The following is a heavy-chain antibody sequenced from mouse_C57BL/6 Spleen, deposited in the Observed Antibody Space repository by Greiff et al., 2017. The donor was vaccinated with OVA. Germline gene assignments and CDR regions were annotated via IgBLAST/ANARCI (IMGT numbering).Heavy chain of an antibody. CDR3: ARKGYQDNFDY. V-gene: IGHV1-26*01. CDR2: INPNNGGT. CDR1: GYTFTDYY. D-gene: IGHD3-2*02. J-gene: IGHJ2*01. Sequence: VQLQQSGPELVKPGASVKISCKASGYTFTDYYMNWVKQSHGKSLEWIGDINPNNGGTSYNQKFKGKATLTVDKSSSTAYMELRSLTSEDSAVYYCARKGYQDNFDYWGEGTTLTVSS.